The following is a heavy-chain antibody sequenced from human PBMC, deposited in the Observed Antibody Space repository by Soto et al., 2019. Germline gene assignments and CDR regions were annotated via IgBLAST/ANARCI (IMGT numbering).Heavy chain of an antibody. CDR3: ASGSRDCSGGSCYSH. CDR2: IYHSGST. CDR1: GGSISSGGYS. D-gene: IGHD2-15*01. V-gene: IGHV4-30-2*01. Sequence: SETLSLTCAVSGGSISSGGYSWSWIRQPPGKGLEWIGYIYHSGSTYYNPSFQGQVTISADQSITTAYLQWSSLKASDTAIYYCASGSRDCSGGSCYSHWGQGTLVTVSS. J-gene: IGHJ4*02.